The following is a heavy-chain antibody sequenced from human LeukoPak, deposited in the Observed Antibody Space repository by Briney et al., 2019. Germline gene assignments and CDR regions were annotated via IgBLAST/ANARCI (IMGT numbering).Heavy chain of an antibody. D-gene: IGHD2-2*01. J-gene: IGHJ5*02. CDR1: GGSFSGYY. CDR2: INHSGST. CDR3: ARGFGYCSSTSCYDWFDP. V-gene: IGHV4-34*01. Sequence: SETLSLTCAVYGGSFSGYYWSLIRQPPGKGLEWIGEINHSGSTNYNPSLKSRVTISVDTSKNQFSLKLSSVTAADTAVYYCARGFGYCSSTSCYDWFDPWGQGTLVTVSS.